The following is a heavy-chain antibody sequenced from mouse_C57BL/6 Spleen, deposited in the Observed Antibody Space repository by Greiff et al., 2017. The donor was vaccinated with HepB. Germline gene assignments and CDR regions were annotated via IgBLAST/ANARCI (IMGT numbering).Heavy chain of an antibody. CDR1: GFTFSDYG. V-gene: IGHV5-17*01. D-gene: IGHD3-2*02. J-gene: IGHJ3*01. CDR3: ARGGQTGSGWFAY. CDR2: ISSGSSTI. Sequence: EVKVVESGGGLVKPGGSLKLSCAASGFTFSDYGMHWVRQAPEKGLEWVAYISSGSSTIYYADTVKGRFTISRDNAKNTLFLQMTSLRSEDTAMYYCARGGQTGSGWFAYWGQGTLVTVSA.